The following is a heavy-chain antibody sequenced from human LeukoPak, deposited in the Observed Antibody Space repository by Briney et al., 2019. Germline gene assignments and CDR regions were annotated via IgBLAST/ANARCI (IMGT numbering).Heavy chain of an antibody. V-gene: IGHV1-8*03. CDR3: ARGRLEYQLLKEDAYYFDY. J-gene: IGHJ4*02. CDR1: GYTFTSYD. Sequence: ASVKVSCKASGYTFTSYDINWVRQATGQGLEWMGWMNPNSGNTGYAQKFQGRVTITRNTSISTAYMELSSLRSEDTAVYYCARGRLEYQLLKEDAYYFDYWGQGALVTVSS. CDR2: MNPNSGNT. D-gene: IGHD2-2*01.